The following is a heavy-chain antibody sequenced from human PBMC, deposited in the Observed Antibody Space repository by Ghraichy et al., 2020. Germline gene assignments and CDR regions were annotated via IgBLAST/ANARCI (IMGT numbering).Heavy chain of an antibody. CDR2: ISGSGSST. J-gene: IGHJ5*02. CDR3: AKDGSGSYGGWFDP. Sequence: GGSLRLSCAASGFTFSSYDMSWVRQAPGKGLEWVSAISGSGSSTYYADSVKGRITISRDNSKNTLYLQMNSLRAEDTAVYYCAKDGSGSYGGWFDPWGQGTLVTVSS. CDR1: GFTFSSYD. V-gene: IGHV3-23*01. D-gene: IGHD1-26*01.